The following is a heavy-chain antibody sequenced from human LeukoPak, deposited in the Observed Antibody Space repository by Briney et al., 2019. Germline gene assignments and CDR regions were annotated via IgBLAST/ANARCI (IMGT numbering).Heavy chain of an antibody. Sequence: SVKVSCKASGGTFSSYAISWVRQAPEQGLEWMGRIIPILGIANYAQKFQGRVTITADKSTSTAYMELSSLRSEDTAVYYCARSDSMDVWGQGTTVTVSS. CDR2: IIPILGIA. CDR1: GGTFSSYA. D-gene: IGHD2-15*01. J-gene: IGHJ6*02. V-gene: IGHV1-69*04. CDR3: ARSDSMDV.